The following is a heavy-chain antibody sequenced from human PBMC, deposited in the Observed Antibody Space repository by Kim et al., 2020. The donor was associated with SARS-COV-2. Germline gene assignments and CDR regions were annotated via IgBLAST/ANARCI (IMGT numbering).Heavy chain of an antibody. J-gene: IGHJ6*02. CDR3: ARTKNADV. Sequence: ASVKVSCKASGYTFTSNGISWVRQAPGQGPEWMAWINTYNGNANYAQKLQGRVTMTTDTSTSTAYMELRSLRSDDTAVYYCARTKNADVWGQGTTVTVSS. CDR1: GYTFTSNG. CDR2: INTYNGNA. V-gene: IGHV1-18*04. D-gene: IGHD1-1*01.